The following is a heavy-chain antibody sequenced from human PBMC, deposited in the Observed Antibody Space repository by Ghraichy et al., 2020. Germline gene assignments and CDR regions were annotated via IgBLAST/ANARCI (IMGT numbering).Heavy chain of an antibody. CDR2: ISGYSGST. D-gene: IGHD3-22*01. J-gene: IGHJ4*02. V-gene: IGHV1-18*01. CDR1: GYTFSSYG. CDR3: ARGLYYDRTGYHSYFDY. Sequence: ASVKVSCKASGYTFSSYGITWVRQAPGQGLEWMGWISGYSGSTNYAQKFQARVTVTTDTSTSTSYMELRSLRSDDTAVYYCARGLYYDRTGYHSYFDYWGQGTLVTVSS.